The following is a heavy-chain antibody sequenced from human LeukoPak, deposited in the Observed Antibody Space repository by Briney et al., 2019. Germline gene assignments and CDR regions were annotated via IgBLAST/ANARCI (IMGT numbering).Heavy chain of an antibody. CDR1: GCTFTGYY. J-gene: IGHJ5*02. CDR2: INPNSGGT. Sequence: GASVKVSCKASGCTFTGYYMHWVRQAPGQGLEWMGWINPNSGGTNYAQKFQGRVTMTRDTSISTAYMELSRLRSDDTAVYYCARDKATGTTGRFDPWGQGTLVTVSS. D-gene: IGHD1-1*01. V-gene: IGHV1-2*02. CDR3: ARDKATGTTGRFDP.